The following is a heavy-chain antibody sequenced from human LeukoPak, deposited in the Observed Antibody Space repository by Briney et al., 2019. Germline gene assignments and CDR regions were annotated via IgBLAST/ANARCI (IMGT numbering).Heavy chain of an antibody. CDR1: AGSIISSSYY. CDR2: IYYSGST. J-gene: IGHJ4*02. CDR3: ARHRDTIFGVVPFDY. Sequence: KSSETLSLTFTVAAGSIISSSYYWGWIRQPPGKWLEWIGCIYYSGSTYYNPSLKSRVTISVDTSKNQFSLKLSSVTAADTAVYYCARHRDTIFGVVPFDYWGQGTLVTVSS. V-gene: IGHV4-39*01. D-gene: IGHD3-3*01.